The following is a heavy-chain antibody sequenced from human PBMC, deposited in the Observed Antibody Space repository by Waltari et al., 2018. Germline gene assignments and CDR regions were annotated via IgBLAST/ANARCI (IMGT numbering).Heavy chain of an antibody. V-gene: IGHV3-53*01. J-gene: IGHJ3*02. CDR2: IYSGCST. D-gene: IGHD6-19*01. CDR1: GFTVSSNY. Sequence: EVQLVESGGGLIQPGGSLRLSCAASGFTVSSNYMSWVRQAPGKGLEWVSFIYSGCSTYYADSVKGRFTISRDNSKNTLYLQMNSLRAEDTAVYYCARDRSSGWYLDAFDIWGQGTMVTVSS. CDR3: ARDRSSGWYLDAFDI.